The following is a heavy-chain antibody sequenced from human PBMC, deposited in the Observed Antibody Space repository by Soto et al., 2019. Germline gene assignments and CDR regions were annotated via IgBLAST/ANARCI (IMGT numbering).Heavy chain of an antibody. V-gene: IGHV3-30-3*01. D-gene: IGHD6-13*01. J-gene: IGHJ6*02. CDR2: ISYDGSNK. CDR1: GFTFSSYA. CDR3: AREEGYDYYYYGMDV. Sequence: QPGGSLRLSCAASGFTFSSYAMHWVRQAPGKGLEWVAVISYDGSNKYYADSVKGRFTISRDNSKNTLYLQMNSLRAEDTAVYYCAREEGYDYYYYGMDVWGQGTTVTVSS.